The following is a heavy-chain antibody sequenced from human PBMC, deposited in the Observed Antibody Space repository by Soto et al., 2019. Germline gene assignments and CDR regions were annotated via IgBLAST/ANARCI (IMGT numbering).Heavy chain of an antibody. J-gene: IGHJ3*02. CDR2: ISGSGGST. D-gene: IGHD3-3*01. CDR3: AKDSVLRFLEWLPYPRDDAFDI. V-gene: IGHV3-23*01. CDR1: GFTFSSYA. Sequence: EVQLLESGGGLVQPGGSLRLSCAASGFTFSSYAMSWVRQAPGKGLEWVSAISGSGGSTYYADSVKGRFTISRDNSKNTVYLQMNSLRAEDTAVYYCAKDSVLRFLEWLPYPRDDAFDIWGQGTMVTVSS.